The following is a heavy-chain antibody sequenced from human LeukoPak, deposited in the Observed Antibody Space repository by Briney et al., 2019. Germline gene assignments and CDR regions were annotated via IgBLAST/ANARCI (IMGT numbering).Heavy chain of an antibody. CDR1: GGSISSYY. D-gene: IGHD1-14*01. CDR2: IYYSGST. J-gene: IGHJ6*03. CDR3: ARGYNYYYYYYMDV. Sequence: SETLSLTCTVSGGSISSYYWSWIRQPPGKGLEWIGYIYYSGSTNYNPSLKSRVTISVDTSRNQFSLKLSSVTAEDTAVYYCARGYNYYYYYYMDVWGKGTTVTVSS. V-gene: IGHV4-59*01.